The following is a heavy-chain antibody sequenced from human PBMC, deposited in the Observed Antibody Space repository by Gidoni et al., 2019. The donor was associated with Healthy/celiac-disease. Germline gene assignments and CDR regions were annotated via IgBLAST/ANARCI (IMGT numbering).Heavy chain of an antibody. CDR3: AAVRYNYGYGFDY. CDR2: IVVGSVNT. D-gene: IGHD5-18*01. J-gene: IGHJ4*02. Sequence: QLQLVRSGPEVTQHGTSVKVSCQASVFSVSQLAVQGVRQARGQLLEWIGWIVVGSVNTNYAQKCQERVTITRDMSTSTAYMELSSLRSDDTAVYYCAAVRYNYGYGFDYWGQGTLVTVSS. V-gene: IGHV1-58*01. CDR1: VFSVSQLA.